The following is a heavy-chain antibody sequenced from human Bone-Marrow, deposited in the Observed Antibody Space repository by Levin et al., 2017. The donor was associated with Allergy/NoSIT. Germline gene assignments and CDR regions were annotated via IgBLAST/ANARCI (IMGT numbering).Heavy chain of an antibody. CDR1: GDSISSGPYY. CDR3: AGEDPSVGGFDY. J-gene: IGHJ4*02. D-gene: IGHD2-15*01. Sequence: SETLSLTCNVSGDSISSGPYYYNWIRQAPGKGLEWVGHIDSSGTTFYATSLKDRLFISVDTSTNRFHLRLAPVIVADTAFYYCAGEDPSVGGFDYWGPGILVTVSS. CDR2: IDSSGTT. V-gene: IGHV4-30-4*01.